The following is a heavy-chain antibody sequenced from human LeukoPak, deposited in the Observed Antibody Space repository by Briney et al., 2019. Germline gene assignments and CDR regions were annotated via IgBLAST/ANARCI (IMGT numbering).Heavy chain of an antibody. CDR1: GYTFTGYY. D-gene: IGHD2-15*01. Sequence: ASVKVSCKASGYTFTGYYMHWVRQAPGQGLEWMGRINPNSGGTNYAQKFQGRATMTRDTSISTAYMELSRLRSDDTAVYYCARGSVVAANNWFDPWGQGTLVTVSS. CDR2: INPNSGGT. J-gene: IGHJ5*02. CDR3: ARGSVVAANNWFDP. V-gene: IGHV1-2*06.